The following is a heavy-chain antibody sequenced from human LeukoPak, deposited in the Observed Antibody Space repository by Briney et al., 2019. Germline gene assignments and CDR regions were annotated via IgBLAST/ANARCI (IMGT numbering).Heavy chain of an antibody. CDR2: IYYSGST. D-gene: IGHD3-10*01. J-gene: IGHJ4*02. Sequence: RASETLSLTCTVSGGSINGYYWSWIRQPPGKGLEWIGYIYYSGSTNYNPSLKSRVTISVDTSKNQFSLKLSSVTAADTAVYYCARASYYYGSGIDYWGQGTLVTVFS. CDR3: ARASYYYGSGIDY. V-gene: IGHV4-59*01. CDR1: GGSINGYY.